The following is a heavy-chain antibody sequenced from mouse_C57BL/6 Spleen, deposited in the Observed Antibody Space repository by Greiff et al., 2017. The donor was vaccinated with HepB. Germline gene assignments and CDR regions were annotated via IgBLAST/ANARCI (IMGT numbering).Heavy chain of an antibody. V-gene: IGHV1-59*01. CDR1: GYTFTSYW. CDR2: IDPSDSYT. D-gene: IGHD2-5*01. J-gene: IGHJ1*03. Sequence: QVQLQQPGAELVRPGTSVKLSCKASGYTFTSYWMHWVKQRPGQGLEWIGVIDPSDSYTNYNHKFKGKATLTVDTSSSTAYMQLSSLTSEDSAVYYCARKNYSNSWYFDVWGTGTTVTVSS. CDR3: ARKNYSNSWYFDV.